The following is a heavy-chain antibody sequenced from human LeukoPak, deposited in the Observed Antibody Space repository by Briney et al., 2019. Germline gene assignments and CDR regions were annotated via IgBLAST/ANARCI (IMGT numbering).Heavy chain of an antibody. Sequence: SETLSLTCAVYGGSFSGYYWSWIRQPPGKGLEWIGEINHSGSTNSNPSLKSRVTVSVDTSKNQFSLKLSSVTAADTAVYYCARTRYYYNSRSYGAPYYFDYWGQGTLVTVSS. V-gene: IGHV4-34*01. CDR2: INHSGST. CDR3: ARTRYYYNSRSYGAPYYFDY. CDR1: GGSFSGYY. J-gene: IGHJ4*02. D-gene: IGHD3-10*01.